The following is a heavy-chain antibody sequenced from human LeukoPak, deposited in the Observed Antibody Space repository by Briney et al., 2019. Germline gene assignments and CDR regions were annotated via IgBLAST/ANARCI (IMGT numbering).Heavy chain of an antibody. Sequence: GGSLRLSCAASGFTFSSYAMSWVSHAPGKGLEWVLVISGSGGSTDYADSVKGRFTISRDNSKNTLYLQTNSLRAEDTAVYYCAKAVYRITMVQEPLGFWGQGTLVTVSS. J-gene: IGHJ4*02. CDR2: ISGSGGST. CDR3: AKAVYRITMVQEPLGF. CDR1: GFTFSSYA. V-gene: IGHV3-23*01. D-gene: IGHD3-10*01.